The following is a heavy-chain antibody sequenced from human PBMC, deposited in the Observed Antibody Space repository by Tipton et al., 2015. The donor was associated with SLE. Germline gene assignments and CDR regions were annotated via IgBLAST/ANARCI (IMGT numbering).Heavy chain of an antibody. J-gene: IGHJ4*02. CDR2: IYYSGST. CDR3: ARRLTRYIGYDYFDY. V-gene: IGHV4-59*08. Sequence: TLSLTCTVSGGSISSYYWSWIRQPPGKGLEWIGYIYYSGSTNYNPSLKSRVTISVDTSKNQFSLKLSPETAADTAVYYCARRLTRYIGYDYFDYWGQGTLVTVSS. CDR1: GGSISSYY. D-gene: IGHD5-12*01.